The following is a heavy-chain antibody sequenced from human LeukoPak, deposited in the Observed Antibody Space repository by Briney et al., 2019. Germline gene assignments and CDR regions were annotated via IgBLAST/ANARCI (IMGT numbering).Heavy chain of an antibody. D-gene: IGHD6-13*01. Sequence: GGSLRLSCAASGFTFSSYSMNRVRQAPGKGLEWVSSISSSSSYIYYADSVKGRFTISGDNAKNSLYLQMNSLRAEDTAVYYCASLAAAGRGFDYWGQGTLVTVSS. V-gene: IGHV3-21*01. CDR1: GFTFSSYS. J-gene: IGHJ4*02. CDR3: ASLAAAGRGFDY. CDR2: ISSSSSYI.